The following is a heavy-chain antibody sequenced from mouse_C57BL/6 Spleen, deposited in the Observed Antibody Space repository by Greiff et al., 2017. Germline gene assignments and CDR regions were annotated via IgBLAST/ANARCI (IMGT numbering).Heavy chain of an antibody. V-gene: IGHV7-3*01. Sequence: EVQLVESGGGLVQPGGSLSLSCAASGFTFTDYYMSWVRQPPGKALEWLGFIRNKANGYTTEYSASVKGRFTISRDNSQSILYLQMNALRAEDSATYYCARYGLAFDYWGQGTTLTVSS. J-gene: IGHJ2*01. CDR2: IRNKANGYTT. D-gene: IGHD4-1*01. CDR3: ARYGLAFDY. CDR1: GFTFTDYY.